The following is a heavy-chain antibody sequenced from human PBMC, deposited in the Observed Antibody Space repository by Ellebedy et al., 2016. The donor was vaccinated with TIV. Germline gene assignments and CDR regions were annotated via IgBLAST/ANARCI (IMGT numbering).Heavy chain of an antibody. D-gene: IGHD3-16*02. CDR3: ARVRGDYVWGSYRYPFDY. Sequence: MPSETLSLTCAVYGGSFSGYYWSWIRQPPGKGLEWIGEINHSGSTNYNPSLKSRVTISVDTSKNQFSLKLSSVTAADTAVYYCARVRGDYVWGSYRYPFDYWGQGTLVTVSS. CDR2: INHSGST. J-gene: IGHJ4*02. CDR1: GGSFSGYY. V-gene: IGHV4-34*01.